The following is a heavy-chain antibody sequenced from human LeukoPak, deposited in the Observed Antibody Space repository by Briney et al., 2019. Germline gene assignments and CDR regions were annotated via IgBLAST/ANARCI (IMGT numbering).Heavy chain of an antibody. CDR1: GFTFSSYA. V-gene: IGHV3-30-3*01. Sequence: GGSLRLSCAASGFTFSSYAMHWVRQAPGKGLEWVAVISYDGSNKYYADSVKGRFTISRDNSKNTLYLQMNSLRAEDTALYYCARDSYYYDSGRGFDPWGQGTLVTVSS. D-gene: IGHD3-10*01. CDR3: ARDSYYYDSGRGFDP. J-gene: IGHJ5*02. CDR2: ISYDGSNK.